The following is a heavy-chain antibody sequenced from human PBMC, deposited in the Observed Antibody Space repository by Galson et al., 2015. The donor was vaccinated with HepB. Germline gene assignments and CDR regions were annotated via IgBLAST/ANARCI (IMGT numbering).Heavy chain of an antibody. CDR1: GYTFTGYY. CDR3: ARDASLLKYGDYVPYWYFDL. J-gene: IGHJ2*01. Sequence: SVKVSCKASGYTFTGYYMHWVRQAPGQGLEWMGWINPSGGSTSYAQKFQGRVTMTRDTSTSTVYMELSSLRSEDTAVYYCARDASLLKYGDYVPYWYFDLWGRGTLVTVSS. CDR2: INPSGGST. D-gene: IGHD4-17*01. V-gene: IGHV1-46*03.